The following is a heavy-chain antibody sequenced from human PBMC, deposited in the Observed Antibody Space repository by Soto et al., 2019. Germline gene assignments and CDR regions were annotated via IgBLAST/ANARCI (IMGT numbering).Heavy chain of an antibody. V-gene: IGHV5-10-1*01. Sequence: GESLKISCKGSGYSFTSYWISWVRQMPGKGLEWMGRIDPSDSYTNYSPSFQGHVTISADESISTAYLQWSSLKASDTAMYYCARKSLGFGELPYGMDVWGQGTTVTVSS. D-gene: IGHD3-10*01. CDR1: GYSFTSYW. J-gene: IGHJ6*02. CDR3: ARKSLGFGELPYGMDV. CDR2: IDPSDSYT.